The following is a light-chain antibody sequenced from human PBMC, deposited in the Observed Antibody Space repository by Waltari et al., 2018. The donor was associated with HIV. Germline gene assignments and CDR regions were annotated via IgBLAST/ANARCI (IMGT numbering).Light chain of an antibody. CDR1: QAIQTN. CDR3: HQYNRLPYT. CDR2: DVS. V-gene: IGKV1-33*01. J-gene: IGKJ2*01. Sequence: DIRLTQSPPSLSASVGDRITITCQANQAIQTNLNWFHQRPGDPPKLLIYDVSKLPEGVPSRFSGGQAWSDFSFAITNLQPEDVGTFVCHQYNRLPYTFGQGTKLEIK.